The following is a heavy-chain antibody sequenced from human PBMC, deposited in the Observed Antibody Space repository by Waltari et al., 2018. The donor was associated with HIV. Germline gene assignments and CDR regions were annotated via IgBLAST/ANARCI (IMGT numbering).Heavy chain of an antibody. CDR3: ASIAVAEYYYGMDV. D-gene: IGHD6-19*01. CDR1: GYSISSGYY. CDR2: IYHSGST. Sequence: QVQLQESGPGLVKPSETLSLTCAVSGYSISSGYYWGWIRQPPGKGLEWTGSIYHSGSTDATPSLNGLGTISVDTSKNQFSLKLSSVTAADTAVYYCASIAVAEYYYGMDVWGQGTTVTVS. J-gene: IGHJ6*02. V-gene: IGHV4-38-2*01.